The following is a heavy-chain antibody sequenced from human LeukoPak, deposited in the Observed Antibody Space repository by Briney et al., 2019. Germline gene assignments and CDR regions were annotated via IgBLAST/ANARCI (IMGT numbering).Heavy chain of an antibody. CDR2: IYPGNTHI. V-gene: IGHV5-51*01. J-gene: IGHJ5*02. CDR3: ARHGEDSYAFWSDYPNNWFDP. CDR1: GYSFSSYW. Sequence: GESLKIFCKGSGYSFSSYWIGWVRQLPGKGLEWVGIIYPGNTHIRYSPSFQGQVTISADKSISTAYLQWSSLKVSDTAIYYCARHGEDSYAFWSDYPNNWFDPWGQGTLVTVSS. D-gene: IGHD3-3*01.